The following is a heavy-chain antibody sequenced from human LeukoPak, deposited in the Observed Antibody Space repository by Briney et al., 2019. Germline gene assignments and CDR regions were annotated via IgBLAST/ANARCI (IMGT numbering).Heavy chain of an antibody. D-gene: IGHD2/OR15-2a*01. CDR3: AHRSLSAPEFSWFDP. V-gene: IGHV2-5*02. CDR1: GFSLTDRKVG. Sequence: SGPTLVKPTQTLTLTCTLSGFSLTDRKVGVGWIRQPPGKALEWLAFIYSDDERRYSPSLTSRLTITKDTSKNQVVLTMTNMDPVDTATYYCAHRSLSAPEFSWFDPWGQGTLVTVSS. J-gene: IGHJ5*02. CDR2: IYSDDER.